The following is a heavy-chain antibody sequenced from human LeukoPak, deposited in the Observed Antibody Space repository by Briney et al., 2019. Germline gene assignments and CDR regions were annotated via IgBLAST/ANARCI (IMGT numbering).Heavy chain of an antibody. V-gene: IGHV3-7*01. CDR1: GLTFSTYW. Sequence: PGGSLRLSCAASGLTFSTYWMSWVRQAPGQGLEWVANVKHDGSEKYYVDSVKGRFTISRDNSKNTLYLQMNSLRAEDTAVYYCARDITGTDDAFDIWGQGTMVTVSS. CDR2: VKHDGSEK. D-gene: IGHD1-20*01. J-gene: IGHJ3*02. CDR3: ARDITGTDDAFDI.